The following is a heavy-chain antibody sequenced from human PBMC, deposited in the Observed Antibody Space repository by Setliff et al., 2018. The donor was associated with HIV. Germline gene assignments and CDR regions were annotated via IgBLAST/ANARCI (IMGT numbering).Heavy chain of an antibody. CDR2: IIPILGIA. J-gene: IGHJ3*02. D-gene: IGHD3-16*02. CDR3: ARHYYDYVWGSYRPTDAFDI. CDR1: GGTFSSYA. V-gene: IGHV1-69*10. Sequence: SVKVSCKASGGTFSSYAISWVRQAPGQGLEWMGGIIPILGIANYAPKFQGRVTMTRDTSTNTVYMELSSLRSEDTAVYYCARHYYDYVWGSYRPTDAFDIWGQGTMVTVSS.